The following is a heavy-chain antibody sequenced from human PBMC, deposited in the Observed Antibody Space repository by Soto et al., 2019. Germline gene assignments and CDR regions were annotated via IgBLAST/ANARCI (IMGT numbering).Heavy chain of an antibody. J-gene: IGHJ5*02. V-gene: IGHV4-31*03. CDR1: VGSIISFGYY. CDR3: ARAAAGTGDWFDP. Sequence: SETRSLTCTCSVGSIISFGYYWSCILQHPGKGLEWIGYIYYSGSTYYNPSLKSRVTISVDTSKNQFSLKLSSVTAADTAVYYCARAAAGTGDWFDPWGQGTLVTVSS. CDR2: IYYSGST. D-gene: IGHD6-13*01.